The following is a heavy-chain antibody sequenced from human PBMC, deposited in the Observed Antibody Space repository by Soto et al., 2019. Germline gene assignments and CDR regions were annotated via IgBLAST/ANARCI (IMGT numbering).Heavy chain of an antibody. J-gene: IGHJ4*02. V-gene: IGHV4-34*01. D-gene: IGHD3-10*01. CDR3: AWASRPDSGSPTGQFDY. CDR1: GGSFSGYY. CDR2: INHSGST. Sequence: PSETLSLTCAVYGGSFSGYYWSWIRQPPGKGLEWIGEINHSGSTNYNPSLKSRVTISVDTSKNQFSLKLSSVTAADTAVYYCAWASRPDSGSPTGQFDYWGQGTRVTVSS.